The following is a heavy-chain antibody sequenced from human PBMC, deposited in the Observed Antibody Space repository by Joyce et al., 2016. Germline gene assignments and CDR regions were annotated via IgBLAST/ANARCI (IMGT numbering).Heavy chain of an antibody. D-gene: IGHD1-1*01. CDR2: VYYSGST. V-gene: IGHV4-39*01. CDR1: GDSISGSSYY. J-gene: IGHJ4*02. CDR3: ARVWTDSDY. Sequence: QLQLQESGPGLVKPSETLSLTCSVSGDSISGSSYYWGWIRQPPGKGLEWIGSVYYSGSTYYSPSRESRVTISVDTSKNQFSLRLSSVTAADTAVYYCARVWTDSDYWGQGTLVTVSS.